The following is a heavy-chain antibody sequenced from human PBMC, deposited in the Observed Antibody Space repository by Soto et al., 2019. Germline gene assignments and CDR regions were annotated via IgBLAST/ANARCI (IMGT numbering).Heavy chain of an antibody. J-gene: IGHJ3*02. CDR2: ISWNSGSI. D-gene: IGHD3-10*01. CDR3: SKALGGVTMVRGDAFDI. CDR1: GFTFDDYA. Sequence: SLRLSCAASGFTFDDYAMHWVRQAPGKGLEWVSGISWNSGSIGYADSVKGRFTISRDNAKNSLYLQMNSLRAEDTALYYCSKALGGVTMVRGDAFDIWGQGTMVTVSS. V-gene: IGHV3-9*01.